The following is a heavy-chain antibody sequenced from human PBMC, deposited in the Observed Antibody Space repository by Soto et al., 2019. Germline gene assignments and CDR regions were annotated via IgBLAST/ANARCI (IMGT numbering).Heavy chain of an antibody. Sequence: SETLSLTCTISGGSISSSSYYWGWIRQPPGKGLEWIGSIYYSGSTYYNPSLKSRVTISVDTSKNQFSLKLSSVTAADTAVYYCARPGYVSYYYYGMDVWGQGTTVTVSS. CDR2: IYYSGST. CDR3: ARPGYVSYYYYGMDV. CDR1: GGSISSSSYY. D-gene: IGHD5-12*01. V-gene: IGHV4-39*01. J-gene: IGHJ6*02.